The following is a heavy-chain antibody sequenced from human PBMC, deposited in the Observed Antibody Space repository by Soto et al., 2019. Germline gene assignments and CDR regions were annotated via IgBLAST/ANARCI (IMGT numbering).Heavy chain of an antibody. V-gene: IGHV4-59*08. J-gene: IGHJ5*02. Sequence: QVQLQESGPGLVKPSETLSLTCTVSGGSISSYYWSWIRQPPGKGLEWIGYIYCSGSTNYNPSLKSRVTISVDTSKNQFSLKLSSVTAADTAVYYCARLVTTVTNWFDPWGQGTLVTVSS. CDR2: IYCSGST. CDR1: GGSISSYY. CDR3: ARLVTTVTNWFDP. D-gene: IGHD4-4*01.